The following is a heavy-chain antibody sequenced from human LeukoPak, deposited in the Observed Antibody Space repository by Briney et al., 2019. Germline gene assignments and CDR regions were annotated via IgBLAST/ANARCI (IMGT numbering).Heavy chain of an antibody. CDR1: GYSFTSYW. Sequence: GESLKISCKGSGYSFTSYWIGWVRQMPGKGLEWMGIIYPGNSDTRYSPSFQGQVTIPADKSINTAYLQWSSLRASDTAMYYCARLAGRAATDWAQGTLVTVSS. CDR2: IYPGNSDT. D-gene: IGHD3-10*01. J-gene: IGHJ4*02. CDR3: ARLAGRAATD. V-gene: IGHV5-51*01.